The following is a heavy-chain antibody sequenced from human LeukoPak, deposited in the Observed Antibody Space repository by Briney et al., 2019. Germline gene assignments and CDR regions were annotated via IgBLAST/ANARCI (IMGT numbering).Heavy chain of an antibody. Sequence: SETLSLTCTVSGGSISSYYWSWIRQPAGKGLEWVGRIYMSGSTNYNSSLKSRVNMSVDTSKNQFSLNLSSVTAADTAVYYCAREAGSSWSRGLDIWGQGTVVTVSS. J-gene: IGHJ3*02. D-gene: IGHD6-13*01. CDR2: IYMSGST. CDR3: AREAGSSWSRGLDI. V-gene: IGHV4-4*07. CDR1: GGSISSYY.